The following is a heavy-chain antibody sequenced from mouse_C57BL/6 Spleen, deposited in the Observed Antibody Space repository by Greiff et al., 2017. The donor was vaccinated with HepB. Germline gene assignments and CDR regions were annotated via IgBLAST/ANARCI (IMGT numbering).Heavy chain of an antibody. J-gene: IGHJ4*01. CDR2: IDPSDSYT. CDR3: ARKGSGYVDDYAMDY. V-gene: IGHV1-69*01. Sequence: VQLQQPGAELVMPGASVKLSCKASGYTFTSYWMHWVKQRPGQGLEWIGEIDPSDSYTNYNQKFKGKSTLTVDKSASTAYMQLSSLTSEDSAVYYCARKGSGYVDDYAMDYWGQGTSVTVSS. CDR1: GYTFTSYW. D-gene: IGHD3-2*02.